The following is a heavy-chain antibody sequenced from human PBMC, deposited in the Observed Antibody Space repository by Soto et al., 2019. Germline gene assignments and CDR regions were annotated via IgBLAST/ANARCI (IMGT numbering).Heavy chain of an antibody. J-gene: IGHJ5*02. Sequence: LESGGGLVQPGGSLRLSCGASGFTFSSYGMSWVRQAPGKGLEWVSGISGHSKNTYYSDSVKGRFTISRDNSKNTLYLHLESLRAEDTALYFCAKKPGHDLWSYNRFDRWGQRTQVTVSS. CDR3: AKKPGHDLWSYNRFDR. CDR2: ISGHSKNT. D-gene: IGHD3-3*01. V-gene: IGHV3-23*01. CDR1: GFTFSSYG.